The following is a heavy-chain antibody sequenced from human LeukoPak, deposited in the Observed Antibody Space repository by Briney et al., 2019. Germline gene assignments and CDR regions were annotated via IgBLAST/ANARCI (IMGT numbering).Heavy chain of an antibody. CDR1: GGSISIYY. J-gene: IGHJ4*02. V-gene: IGHV4-59*03. CDR3: VRDRELTY. CDR2: IYNSGST. D-gene: IGHD1-26*01. Sequence: SETLSLTCSVSGGSISIYYWSWVRQPPGKGLEWIGYIYNSGSTNYNPSLKSRVTISVDTSKNQFSLKLTSVTAADTAVYYCVRDRELTYWGQGTLGTVSS.